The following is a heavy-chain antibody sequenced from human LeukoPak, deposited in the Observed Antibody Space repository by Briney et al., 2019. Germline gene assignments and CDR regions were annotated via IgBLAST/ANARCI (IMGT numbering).Heavy chain of an antibody. CDR2: IRYDGSNK. J-gene: IGHJ4*02. CDR1: GFTFSSYG. V-gene: IGHV3-30*02. CDR3: AKDPYYYGSGSYYMGPTSYFDY. Sequence: GGSLRLSCAASGFTFSSYGMHWVRQAPGKGLEWVAFIRYDGSNKYYADSVKGRFAISRDNSKNTLYLQMNSLRAEDTAVYYCAKDPYYYGSGSYYMGPTSYFDYWGQGTLVTVSS. D-gene: IGHD3-10*01.